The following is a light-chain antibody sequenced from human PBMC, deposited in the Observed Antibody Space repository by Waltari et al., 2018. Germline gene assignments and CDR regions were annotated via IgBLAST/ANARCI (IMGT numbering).Light chain of an antibody. V-gene: IGKV3-11*01. Sequence: EIVLTQSPATLSLSPGERATLACRASQSVSSYLAWYQKKPGQAPRLLISDASNRATGIPARFSGSGSGTDFTLTISSLEPEDFAVYYCQQRGNWPLTFGGGTKVEIK. CDR3: QQRGNWPLT. CDR1: QSVSSY. CDR2: DAS. J-gene: IGKJ4*01.